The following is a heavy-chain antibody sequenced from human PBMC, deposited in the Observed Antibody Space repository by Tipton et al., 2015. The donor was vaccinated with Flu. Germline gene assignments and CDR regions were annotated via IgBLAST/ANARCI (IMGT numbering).Heavy chain of an antibody. J-gene: IGHJ6*03. Sequence: TLSLTCTVSGGSISSYYWSWIRQPPGKGLEWIGYIYYSGSTYYNPSLKSRVTISVDTSKNQFSLKLSSVTAADTAVYYCARPNYDFWGGYEGYYYMDVWGKGTTVTVS. V-gene: IGHV4-59*08. CDR3: ARPNYDFWGGYEGYYYMDV. D-gene: IGHD3-3*01. CDR2: IYYSGST. CDR1: GGSISSYY.